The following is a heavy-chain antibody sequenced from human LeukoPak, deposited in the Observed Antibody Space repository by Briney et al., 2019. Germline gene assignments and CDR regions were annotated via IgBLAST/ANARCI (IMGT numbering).Heavy chain of an antibody. CDR2: INPSGGST. V-gene: IGHV1-46*02. J-gene: IGHJ4*02. D-gene: IGHD3-22*01. CDR3: ATQDSSGYYDY. CDR1: GYTFNSYY. Sequence: ASVKVSCKASGYTFNSYYMHWVRQAPGQGLEWMGIINPSGGSTSYAQKFQGRVTMTRDTSTSTVYMELCSLRSEDTAVYYCATQDSSGYYDYWGQGTLVTVSS.